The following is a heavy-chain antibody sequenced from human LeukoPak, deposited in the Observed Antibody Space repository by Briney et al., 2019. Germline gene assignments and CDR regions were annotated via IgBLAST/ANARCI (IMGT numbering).Heavy chain of an antibody. CDR1: GGSITRFY. V-gene: IGHV4-59*12. D-gene: IGHD3-9*01. CDR3: ARDRGDILTGYYYYYMDV. Sequence: SETLSLTCTVSGGSITRFYWSWIRQPPGKGLEWIGYIYDIGTTNYNPSLKSRVTMSVDTSKNQFSLKLSSVTAADTAVYYCARDRGDILTGYYYYYMDVWGKGTTVTISS. J-gene: IGHJ6*03. CDR2: IYDIGTT.